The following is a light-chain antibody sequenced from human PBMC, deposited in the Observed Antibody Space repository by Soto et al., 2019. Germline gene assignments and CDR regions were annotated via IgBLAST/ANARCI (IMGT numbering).Light chain of an antibody. CDR3: QQCNNSTPLT. Sequence: DIVMTQSPVTLSVSPGESATLSCRARQNIESNLALYQQKPGQSPRLLIYTPSTRASCTPARFSGSGYGTAFTLTISSLQSEDSRVYYCQQCNNSTPLTFRGGTKVPIQ. V-gene: IGKV3-15*01. CDR1: QNIESN. J-gene: IGKJ4*01. CDR2: TPS.